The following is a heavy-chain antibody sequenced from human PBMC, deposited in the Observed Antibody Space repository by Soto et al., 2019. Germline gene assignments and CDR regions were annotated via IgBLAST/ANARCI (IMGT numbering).Heavy chain of an antibody. CDR3: ARGYCSNGVCYRYIDL. CDR2: TRNKANSYTT. J-gene: IGHJ2*01. Sequence: GGSLRLSCAASGFTFSDHYMDWVRQAPGKGLEWVGRTRNKANSYTTEYAASVKGRFTISRDDSKNSLYLQMNSLKTEDTAVYYXARGYCSNGVCYRYIDLWGRGTLVTVSS. D-gene: IGHD2-8*01. V-gene: IGHV3-72*01. CDR1: GFTFSDHY.